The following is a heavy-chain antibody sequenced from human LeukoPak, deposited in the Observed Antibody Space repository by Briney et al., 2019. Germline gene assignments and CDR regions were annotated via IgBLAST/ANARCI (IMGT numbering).Heavy chain of an antibody. J-gene: IGHJ4*02. D-gene: IGHD6-13*01. V-gene: IGHV4-61*05. Sequence: SETLSLTCTVSGGSISSSSYYWGWIRQPPGKGLEWIGYIYYSGSTNYNPSLKSRVTISVDTSKNQFSLKLSSVTAADTAVYYCARAEQQLDFDYWGQGTLVTVSS. CDR2: IYYSGST. CDR1: GGSISSSSYY. CDR3: ARAEQQLDFDY.